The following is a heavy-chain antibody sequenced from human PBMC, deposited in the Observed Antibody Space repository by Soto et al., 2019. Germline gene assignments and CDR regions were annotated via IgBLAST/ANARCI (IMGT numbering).Heavy chain of an antibody. CDR1: GFTFSSYA. J-gene: IGHJ4*02. D-gene: IGHD4-17*01. V-gene: IGHV3-30-3*01. CDR3: ARDSRSSSDYGDFYY. Sequence: PGGSLRLSCAASGFTFSSYAMHWVRQAPGKGLEWVAVISYDGSNKYYADSVKGRFTISRDNSKNTLYLQMNSLRAEDTAVYYCARDSRSSSDYGDFYYWGQGTLVTVSS. CDR2: ISYDGSNK.